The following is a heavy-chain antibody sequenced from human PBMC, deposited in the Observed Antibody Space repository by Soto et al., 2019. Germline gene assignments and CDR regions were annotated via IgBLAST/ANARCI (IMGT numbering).Heavy chain of an antibody. CDR2: IYYSGST. D-gene: IGHD3-10*01. CDR1: GGSISSYY. V-gene: IGHV4-59*01. Sequence: SETLSLTCTVSGGSISSYYWSWIRQPPGKGLEWIGYIYYSGSTNYNPSLKSRVTISVDTSKNQFSLKLSSVTAADTAVYYCARTASEWFGELFITNWFDPWGQGTLVTVSS. J-gene: IGHJ5*02. CDR3: ARTASEWFGELFITNWFDP.